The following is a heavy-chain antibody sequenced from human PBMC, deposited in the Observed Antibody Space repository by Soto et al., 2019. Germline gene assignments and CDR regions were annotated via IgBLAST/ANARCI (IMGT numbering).Heavy chain of an antibody. D-gene: IGHD1-1*01. Sequence: QVQLVQSGAEVKMPGASVKVSCKASGYTFTDYDINWVRQATRQGLEWMGWMSPNNGDTGYAQKFQGRVTMTRAISINPAYRELSSLTPADTAVYYRAGGIRAGTHYWGEGTLVIVSS. V-gene: IGHV1-8*01. CDR2: MSPNNGDT. J-gene: IGHJ4*02. CDR3: AGGIRAGTHY. CDR1: GYTFTDYD.